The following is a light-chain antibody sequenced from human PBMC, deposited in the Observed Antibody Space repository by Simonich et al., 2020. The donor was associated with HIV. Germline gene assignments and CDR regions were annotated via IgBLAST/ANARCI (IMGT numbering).Light chain of an antibody. CDR2: GNS. CDR3: QSYDSSHVV. J-gene: IGLJ2*01. V-gene: IGLV1-40*01. CDR1: SSNIGAGYD. Sequence: QSVLTQPPSVSGAPGQRVTISCTGSSSNIGAGYDVHWYQQLPGTAPKLLIYGNSSRPSGVPDRCSGSKSGTSASLAITGLQAEDEADYYCQSYDSSHVVFGGGTKLTVL.